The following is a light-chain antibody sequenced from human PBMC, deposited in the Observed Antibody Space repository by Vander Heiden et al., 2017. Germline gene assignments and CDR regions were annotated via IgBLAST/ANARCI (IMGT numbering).Light chain of an antibody. CDR3: MQALQMPIT. CDR1: QSLLQSNGNNY. V-gene: IGKV2-28*01. J-gene: IGKJ5*01. Sequence: DIMMTQSPLPLLVTPGEPASISCRSRQSLLQSNGNNYLDWYLQKPGQSPHLLIYLGSNRASGVPDRFSGSGSGTDFTLKISRVEAEDVGVYYCMQALQMPITFGQGTRLEIK. CDR2: LGS.